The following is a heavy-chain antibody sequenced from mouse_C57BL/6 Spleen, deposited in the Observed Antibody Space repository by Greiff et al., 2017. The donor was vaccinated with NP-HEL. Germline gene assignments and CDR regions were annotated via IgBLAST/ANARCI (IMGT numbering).Heavy chain of an antibody. CDR2: ISSGSSTI. CDR1: GFTFSDYG. CDR3: ARHYDYDWYFDV. J-gene: IGHJ1*03. D-gene: IGHD2-4*01. V-gene: IGHV5-17*01. Sequence: DVKLVESGGGLVKPGGSLKLSCAASGFTFSDYGMHWVRQAPEKGLEWVAYISSGSSTIYYADTVKGRFTISRDNAKNTLFLQMTSLRSEDTAMYYCARHYDYDWYFDVWGTGTTVTVSS.